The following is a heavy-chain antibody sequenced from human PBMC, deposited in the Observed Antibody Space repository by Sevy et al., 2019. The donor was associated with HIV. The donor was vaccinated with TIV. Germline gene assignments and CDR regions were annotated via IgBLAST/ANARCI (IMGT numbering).Heavy chain of an antibody. D-gene: IGHD6-6*01. CDR3: ARKYRAELAARNSHSYFDL. CDR2: IYHSGNS. J-gene: IGHJ2*01. Sequence: SETLSLTCAVYGGSFSDYYWTWIRQPPGKGLEWIGEIYHSGNSNYNPSLQGRVTVSMDTSKNQFSLSLSSVTAADTAGYYCARKYRAELAARNSHSYFDLWGRGTLVTVSS. V-gene: IGHV4-34*01. CDR1: GGSFSDYY.